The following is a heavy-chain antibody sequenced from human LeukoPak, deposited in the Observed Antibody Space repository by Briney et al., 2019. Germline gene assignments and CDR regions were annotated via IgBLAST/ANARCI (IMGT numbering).Heavy chain of an antibody. Sequence: GGSLRLSCAASGFIFSTYSMSWVRQAPGKGLEWVSSISSTSSYIYYADSVKGRFTFSRDNAKNSLYLQINSLRVEDTAVYYCARDRTGPDAFDIWGQGTMVTVSS. J-gene: IGHJ3*02. V-gene: IGHV3-21*01. CDR3: ARDRTGPDAFDI. CDR2: ISSTSSYI. CDR1: GFIFSTYS.